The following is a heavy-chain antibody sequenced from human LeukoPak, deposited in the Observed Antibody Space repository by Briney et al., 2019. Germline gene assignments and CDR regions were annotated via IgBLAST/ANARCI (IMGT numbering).Heavy chain of an antibody. Sequence: PGGSLRLSCAASGFTFSSYGMHWVRQAPGKGLEWVAFIRYDGSNKYYADSVKGRFTISRDNSKNTLYLQMNSLRAEDTAVYYCARNKDVLRYFDWCDHWGQGTLVTVSS. V-gene: IGHV3-30*02. CDR3: ARNKDVLRYFDWCDH. J-gene: IGHJ5*02. CDR2: IRYDGSNK. CDR1: GFTFSSYG. D-gene: IGHD3-9*01.